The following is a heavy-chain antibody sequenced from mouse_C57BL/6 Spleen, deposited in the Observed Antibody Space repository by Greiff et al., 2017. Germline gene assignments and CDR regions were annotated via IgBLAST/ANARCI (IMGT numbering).Heavy chain of an antibody. J-gene: IGHJ2*01. Sequence: QVQLQQSGAELVKPGASVKISCKASGYAFSSYWMNWVKQRPGKGLEGIGQIYPGDGDTNYNGKFKGKATLTADKSSSTAYMQLSSLTSEDSAVYFCARDITTVEAYYFDYWGQGTTLTVSS. CDR1: GYAFSSYW. CDR3: ARDITTVEAYYFDY. D-gene: IGHD1-1*01. CDR2: IYPGDGDT. V-gene: IGHV1-80*01.